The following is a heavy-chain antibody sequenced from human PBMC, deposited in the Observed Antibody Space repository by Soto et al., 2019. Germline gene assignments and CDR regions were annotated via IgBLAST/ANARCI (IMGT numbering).Heavy chain of an antibody. J-gene: IGHJ5*02. D-gene: IGHD2-15*01. V-gene: IGHV4-34*01. CDR1: GGSFSGYY. Sequence: SETLSLTCAVYGGSFSGYYWSWIHQPPGKGLEWIGEINHSGSTNYNPSLKSRVTISVDTSKNQFSLKLSSVTAADTAVYYCARSRGGYCSGGSCETGWFDPWGQGTLVTVSS. CDR3: ARSRGGYCSGGSCETGWFDP. CDR2: INHSGST.